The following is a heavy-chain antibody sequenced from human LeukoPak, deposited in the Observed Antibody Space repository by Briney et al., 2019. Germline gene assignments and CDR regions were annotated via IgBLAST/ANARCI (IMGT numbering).Heavy chain of an antibody. J-gene: IGHJ6*03. CDR1: GYTFTSYD. V-gene: IGHV1-8*01. CDR3: ARGPYDILTGSFYYYSMDV. CDR2: MNPNSGNT. D-gene: IGHD3-9*01. Sequence: ASVKVSCKASGYTFTSYDINWVRQATGQGLEWMGWMNPNSGNTGYAQKFQGRVTMTRNTSISTAYIELSSLRSEDTAVYYCARGPYDILTGSFYYYSMDVRGKGTTVTISS.